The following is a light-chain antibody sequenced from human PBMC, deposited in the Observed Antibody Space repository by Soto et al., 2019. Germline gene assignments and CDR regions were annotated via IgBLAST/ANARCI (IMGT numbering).Light chain of an antibody. J-gene: IGKJ3*01. CDR1: QSITNS. CDR2: AAS. CDR3: QQGHSMPFT. Sequence: DIQTTQSPSSLSASVGDRVTITCRASQSITNSLNWYQHKPGKAPTLVVYAASSLQSGVPSRFSGSGSGTDFTLTISSLQPEDFATYFCQQGHSMPFTFGPGTKVDIK. V-gene: IGKV1-39*01.